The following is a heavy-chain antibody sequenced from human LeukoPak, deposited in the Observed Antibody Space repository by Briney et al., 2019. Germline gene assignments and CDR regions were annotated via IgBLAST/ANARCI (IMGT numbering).Heavy chain of an antibody. V-gene: IGHV4-39*01. CDR2: IYYSGST. D-gene: IGHD5-18*01. Sequence: PSETLSLTCTVSGGSISSSSYNWGWIRQPPGEGLKWIGSIYYSGSTYYNPSLKSRVTISVDTSKNQFSLKLSSVTAADTAVYYSARRPLGYSFDLWGQGTLVTVSS. CDR1: GGSISSSSYN. CDR3: ARRPLGYSFDL. J-gene: IGHJ4*02.